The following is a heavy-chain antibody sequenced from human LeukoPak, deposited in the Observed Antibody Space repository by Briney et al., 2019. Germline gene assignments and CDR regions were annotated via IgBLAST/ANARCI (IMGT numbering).Heavy chain of an antibody. CDR2: ISWNSGSI. D-gene: IGHD5-12*01. J-gene: IGHJ4*02. CDR1: GFTFDDYA. CDR3: AKDEGDSGYDLGY. V-gene: IGHV3-9*01. Sequence: PGRSLRLSCAASGFTFDDYAMRWVRQAPGKGLEWVSGISWNSGSIGYADSVKGRFTISRDNAKNSLYLQMNSLRAEDTALYYCAKDEGDSGYDLGYWGQGTLVTVSS.